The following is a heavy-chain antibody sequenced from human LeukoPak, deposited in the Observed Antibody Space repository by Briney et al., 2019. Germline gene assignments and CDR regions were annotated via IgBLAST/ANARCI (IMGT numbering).Heavy chain of an antibody. Sequence: GASVKASCKASGYTFTSYGISWVRQAPGQGLEWMGRINPSTGGTDFAQKFQGKVSMTRDTSISTAYMELSRLGSDDTAVYYCATLGEDKTDTPFDYWGQGTLVTVSS. CDR3: ATLGEDKTDTPFDY. J-gene: IGHJ4*02. D-gene: IGHD3-16*01. CDR2: INPSTGGT. CDR1: GYTFTSYG. V-gene: IGHV1-2*06.